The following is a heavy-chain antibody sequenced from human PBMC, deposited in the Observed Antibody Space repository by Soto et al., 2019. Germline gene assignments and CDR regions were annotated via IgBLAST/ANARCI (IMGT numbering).Heavy chain of an antibody. CDR2: IIPIFGTA. CDR1: GGTFSSYA. D-gene: IGHD6-13*01. J-gene: IGHJ5*02. Sequence: GASVKVSCKASGGTFSSYAISWVRQAPGQGLEWMGGIIPIFGTANYAQKFQGRVTITADESTSTAYMELSSLRSEDTAVYYCARDNQAEADPNWFDPWGQGTLVTVSS. V-gene: IGHV1-69*13. CDR3: ARDNQAEADPNWFDP.